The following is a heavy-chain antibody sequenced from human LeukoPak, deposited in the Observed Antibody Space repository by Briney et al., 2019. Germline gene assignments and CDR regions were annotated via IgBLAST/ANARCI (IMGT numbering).Heavy chain of an antibody. CDR3: ARHLDSSGWYNDYYYMDV. D-gene: IGHD6-19*01. Sequence: SETLSLTCALSGYSISSGYYWGWIRQPPGKGLEWIGSIYRTGSTYYNPSLKSRVTISIDTSKNPLSLRLSSVTAADTAVYYCARHLDSSGWYNDYYYMDVWGTGTTVTVSS. J-gene: IGHJ6*03. CDR2: IYRTGST. CDR1: GYSISSGYY. V-gene: IGHV4-38-2*01.